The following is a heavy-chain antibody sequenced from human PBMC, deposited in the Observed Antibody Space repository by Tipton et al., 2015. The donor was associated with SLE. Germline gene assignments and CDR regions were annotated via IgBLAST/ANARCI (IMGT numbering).Heavy chain of an antibody. CDR3: ASLGSWDYWFFDI. D-gene: IGHD1-26*01. CDR2: IYSIGSST. Sequence: GSLRLSCAASGSNLSNYDMSWVRQAPGKGLEWVSVIYSIGSSTYYADSVKGRFTISRDNSKNTLYLQMNSLRAEDAAIYYCASLGSWDYWFFDIWGRGTLVTVSS. V-gene: IGHV3-23*03. CDR1: GSNLSNYD. J-gene: IGHJ2*01.